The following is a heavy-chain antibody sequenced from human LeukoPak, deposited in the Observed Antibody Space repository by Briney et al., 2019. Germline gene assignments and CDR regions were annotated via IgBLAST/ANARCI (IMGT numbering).Heavy chain of an antibody. D-gene: IGHD6-13*01. CDR3: ARWGRSIAAAGTFSRRARWFDP. J-gene: IGHJ5*02. Sequence: SETLSLTSAVYGGSFSGYYWSWIRQPPGKGLEWIGEINHSGSTNYNPSLKSRVTISVDTSKNQFSLKLSTVTAADTAVYYCARWGRSIAAAGTFSRRARWFDPWGQGTLVTVSS. CDR2: INHSGST. V-gene: IGHV4-34*01. CDR1: GGSFSGYY.